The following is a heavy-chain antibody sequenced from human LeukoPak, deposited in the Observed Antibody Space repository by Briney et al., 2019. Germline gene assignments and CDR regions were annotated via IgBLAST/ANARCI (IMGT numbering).Heavy chain of an antibody. V-gene: IGHV3-49*04. Sequence: GGSLRLSCTTSGFTFGAYAMSWVRQAPGKGLEWVGFIRGKTYGGTTEYAASVKGRFTISREDSKSIAYLQMNSMKTEDTAVYYCTRDRGAPLYYNYYMDVWGKGTTVTVSS. CDR1: GFTFGAYA. CDR2: IRGKTYGGTT. D-gene: IGHD3-10*01. CDR3: TRDRGAPLYYNYYMDV. J-gene: IGHJ6*03.